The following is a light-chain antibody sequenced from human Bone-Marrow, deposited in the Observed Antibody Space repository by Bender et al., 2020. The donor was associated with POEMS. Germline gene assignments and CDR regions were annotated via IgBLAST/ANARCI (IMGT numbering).Light chain of an antibody. Sequence: SSELTQPPSVSVSPGQTVTISCSGDDLGDKYVCWYQQKTGQSPVLVIYADDKRSSGIPDRFSGSNSGNTATLTISGAQAMDEADYYCQAWDRYTRMFGGGTKVTVL. CDR2: ADD. CDR3: QAWDRYTRM. CDR1: DLGDKY. V-gene: IGLV3-1*01. J-gene: IGLJ3*02.